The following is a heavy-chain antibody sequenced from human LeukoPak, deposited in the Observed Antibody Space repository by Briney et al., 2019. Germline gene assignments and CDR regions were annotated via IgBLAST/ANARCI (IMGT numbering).Heavy chain of an antibody. Sequence: ASVKVSCKASGYTFTSYGISWVRQAPGQGHEWMGRIIPILGIANYAQKFQGRVTITADKSTSTAYTELGSLRSEDTAVYYCARGPYFSSSWFDPWGQGTLVTVSS. V-gene: IGHV1-69*04. D-gene: IGHD6-13*01. CDR1: GYTFTSYG. CDR3: ARGPYFSSSWFDP. CDR2: IIPILGIA. J-gene: IGHJ5*02.